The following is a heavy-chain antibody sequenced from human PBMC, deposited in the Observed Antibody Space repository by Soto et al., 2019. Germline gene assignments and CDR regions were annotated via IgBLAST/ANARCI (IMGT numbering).Heavy chain of an antibody. CDR3: ARTYSSGWYRGTGWFDP. D-gene: IGHD6-19*01. J-gene: IGHJ5*02. CDR1: GGSFKHYY. V-gene: IGHV4-34*01. CDR2: INHSGST. Sequence: QVQLQQWGAGLLKPSETLSLTGAIYGGSFKHYYWSWIRQPPGKGLEWIGEINHSGSTNYNPSLKSRVTISVDSSKNQFSLKLASVAAADTAGYSCARTYSSGWYRGTGWFDPWGQGTLVTVSS.